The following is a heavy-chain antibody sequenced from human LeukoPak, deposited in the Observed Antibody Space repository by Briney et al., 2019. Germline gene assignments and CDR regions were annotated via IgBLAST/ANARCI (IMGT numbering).Heavy chain of an antibody. Sequence: GGSLRLSCAASGFTFSSYGMSWGRQAPGKGREWVTNIKEDGSEKYYVDCVKGRFTTSRDNTKNSLYLQMNSLRAADPAVSYCARDLWFGEYPFATWGQGTLVTVSS. CDR3: ARDLWFGEYPFAT. J-gene: IGHJ5*02. CDR2: IKEDGSEK. V-gene: IGHV3-7*04. CDR1: GFTFSSYG. D-gene: IGHD3-10*01.